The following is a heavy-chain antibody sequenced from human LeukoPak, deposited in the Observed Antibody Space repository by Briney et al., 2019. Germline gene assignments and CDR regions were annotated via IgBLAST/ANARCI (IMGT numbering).Heavy chain of an antibody. Sequence: KPSETLSLTCTVSGGSISSYYWSWIRQPAGKGLEWIGRIYTSGSTNYNPSLKGRVTMSVDTSKNQFSLKLSSVTAADTAVYYCARSAGYSSSWYGAYYFDYWGQGTLVTVSS. CDR2: IYTSGST. V-gene: IGHV4-4*07. D-gene: IGHD6-13*01. CDR1: GGSISSYY. CDR3: ARSAGYSSSWYGAYYFDY. J-gene: IGHJ4*02.